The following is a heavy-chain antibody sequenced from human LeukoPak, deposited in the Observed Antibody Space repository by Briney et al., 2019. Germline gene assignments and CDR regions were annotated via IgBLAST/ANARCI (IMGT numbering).Heavy chain of an antibody. Sequence: GGSLRLSCAASGFTFSSYAMSWVRQAPGKGLEWVSAISGSGGSTYYADSVKGRFTISRDNSKNTLYLQMSSLRVEDTAIYYCAKEATDCSGGSCYSYYFNSWGQGTLVTVSS. J-gene: IGHJ4*02. D-gene: IGHD2-15*01. CDR1: GFTFSSYA. V-gene: IGHV3-23*01. CDR3: AKEATDCSGGSCYSYYFNS. CDR2: ISGSGGST.